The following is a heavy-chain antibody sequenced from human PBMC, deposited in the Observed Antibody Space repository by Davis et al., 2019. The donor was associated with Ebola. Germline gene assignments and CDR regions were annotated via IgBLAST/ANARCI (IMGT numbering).Heavy chain of an antibody. Sequence: GGSLRLSCAASGFTVSSNYMSWVRQAPGKGLEWVSVIYSGGSTYYADSVKGRFTISRDNSKNTLYLQMNSLRAEDTAVYYCTRHADSGYDEDWGQGTLVTVSS. CDR2: IYSGGST. D-gene: IGHD5-12*01. CDR3: TRHADSGYDED. CDR1: GFTVSSNY. J-gene: IGHJ4*02. V-gene: IGHV3-53*01.